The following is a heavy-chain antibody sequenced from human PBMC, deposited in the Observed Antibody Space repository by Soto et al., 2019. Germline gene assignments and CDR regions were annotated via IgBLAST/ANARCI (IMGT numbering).Heavy chain of an antibody. V-gene: IGHV3-30*18. CDR2: ISYDGGNK. CDR3: AKGGGSTRNYHYYGMDV. J-gene: IGHJ6*02. D-gene: IGHD2-2*01. Sequence: PGGYLRISCAASGFTFSSYGMHWVRQAPGKGLEWVAVISYDGGNKYYADSVKGRFTISRDNSKNTLYLQMNSLRAEDTAVYYCAKGGGSTRNYHYYGMDVRGQGTTVIGSS. CDR1: GFTFSSYG.